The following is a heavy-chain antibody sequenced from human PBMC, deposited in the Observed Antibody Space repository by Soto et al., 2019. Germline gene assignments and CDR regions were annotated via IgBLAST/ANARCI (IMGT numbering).Heavy chain of an antibody. J-gene: IGHJ6*02. V-gene: IGHV3-30-3*01. D-gene: IGHD3-22*01. CDR3: AREEYYDSSGYYRPFYYYYGMDV. CDR1: GFTFSSYA. Sequence: PGGSLRLSCAASGFTFSSYAMHWVRQAPGKGLEWVAVISYDGSNKYYADSVKGRFTISRDNSKNTLYLQMNSLRAEDTAVYYCAREEYYDSSGYYRPFYYYYGMDVWGQGTTVTVSS. CDR2: ISYDGSNK.